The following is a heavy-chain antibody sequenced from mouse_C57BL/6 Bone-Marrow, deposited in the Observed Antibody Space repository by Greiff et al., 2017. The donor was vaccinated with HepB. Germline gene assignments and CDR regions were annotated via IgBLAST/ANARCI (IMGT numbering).Heavy chain of an antibody. CDR1: GFNIKDDY. V-gene: IGHV14-4*01. J-gene: IGHJ4*01. D-gene: IGHD2-3*01. CDR3: TTIDGYYAMDY. CDR2: IDPENGDT. Sequence: EVQLQESGAELVRPGASVKLSCTASGFNIKDDYMHWVKQRPEQGLEWIGWIDPENGDTEYASKFQGKATITADTSSNTAYLQLSSLTSEDTAVYYCTTIDGYYAMDYWGQGTSVTVSS.